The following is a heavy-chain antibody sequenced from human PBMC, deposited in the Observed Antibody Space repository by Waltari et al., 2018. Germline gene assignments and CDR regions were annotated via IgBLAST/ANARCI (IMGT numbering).Heavy chain of an antibody. Sequence: EVQLVESGGGLIQPGGSMRLSCAASGFTVSSNYMSWVRQAPGKGLEWVSVIYSGGSTYYADSVKGRFTISRDNSKNTLYLQMNSLRAEDTAVYYCARETSRYYDSSSYYRKEDAFDIWGQGTMVTVSS. CDR1: GFTVSSNY. CDR2: IYSGGST. D-gene: IGHD3-22*01. J-gene: IGHJ3*02. CDR3: ARETSRYYDSSSYYRKEDAFDI. V-gene: IGHV3-53*01.